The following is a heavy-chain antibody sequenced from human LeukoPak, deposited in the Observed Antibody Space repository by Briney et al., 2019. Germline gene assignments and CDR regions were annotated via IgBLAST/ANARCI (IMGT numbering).Heavy chain of an antibody. CDR2: IRSKAYGGTT. J-gene: IGHJ6*03. CDR1: GFTFGDYA. D-gene: IGHD3-22*01. CDR3: TRDALYDSSGYYLAGYYYYMDV. V-gene: IGHV3-49*04. Sequence: GGSLRLSCTASGFTFGDYAMSWVRQAPGKGLEWVGFIRSKAYGGTTEYAASVKGRFTISRDDSKSIAYLQMNSLKTEDTAVYYCTRDALYDSSGYYLAGYYYYMDVWGKGTTVTISS.